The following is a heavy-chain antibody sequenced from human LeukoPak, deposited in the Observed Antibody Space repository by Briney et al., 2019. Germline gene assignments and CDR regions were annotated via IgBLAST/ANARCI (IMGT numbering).Heavy chain of an antibody. CDR1: GGSFSGYY. CDR2: IYYSGST. D-gene: IGHD6-19*01. J-gene: IGHJ6*03. CDR3: ARGVAGDYYYYYMDV. Sequence: SETLSLTCAVYGGSFSGYYWSWIRQPPGKGLEWIGYIYYSGSTNYNPSLKSRVTISVDTSKNQFSLKLSSVTAADTAVYYCARGVAGDYYYYYMDVWGKGTTVTVSS. V-gene: IGHV4-59*01.